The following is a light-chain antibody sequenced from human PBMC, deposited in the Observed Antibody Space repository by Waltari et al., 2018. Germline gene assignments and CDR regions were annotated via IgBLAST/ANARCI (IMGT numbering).Light chain of an antibody. CDR2: GTS. CDR1: QSVTSTS. Sequence: EIVLTQSPGTLSLSPGARATLSCRASQSVTSTSLTWYQQKLGQAPRLLIYGTSSRATGIPDRFSGSGSGTDFTLTISRLEPEDFAVYYCQQYDGEVVTFGGGTKVEI. V-gene: IGKV3-20*01. J-gene: IGKJ4*01. CDR3: QQYDGEVVT.